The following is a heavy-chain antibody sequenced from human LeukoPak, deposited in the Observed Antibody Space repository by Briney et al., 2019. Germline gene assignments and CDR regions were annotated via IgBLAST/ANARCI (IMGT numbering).Heavy chain of an antibody. CDR3: ASSKDHYCHY. Sequence: GGSLSLSCAASGSRFSDSWMTWVRQTPGKGLQWVASIHEDAGEKQYVESVRGRFTISRDNAKNSLYLQMNSLRVEDTAVYYCASSKDHYCHYWGQGTLVTVSS. J-gene: IGHJ4*02. V-gene: IGHV3-7*05. CDR2: IHEDAGEK. CDR1: GSRFSDSW.